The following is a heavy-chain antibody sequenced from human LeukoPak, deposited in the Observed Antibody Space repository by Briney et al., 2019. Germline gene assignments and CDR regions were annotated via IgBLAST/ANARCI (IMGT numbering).Heavy chain of an antibody. Sequence: GGSLRLSCVASGFTFTSQAMNWVRQAPGKGLEWVSAISGSGGSTYYADSVKGRFTISRDNSKNTLYLQMNSLRAEDTAVYYCAKDPDYGAFLWGQGTLVTVSS. CDR2: ISGSGGST. CDR1: GFTFTSQA. D-gene: IGHD4-17*01. J-gene: IGHJ4*02. V-gene: IGHV3-23*01. CDR3: AKDPDYGAFL.